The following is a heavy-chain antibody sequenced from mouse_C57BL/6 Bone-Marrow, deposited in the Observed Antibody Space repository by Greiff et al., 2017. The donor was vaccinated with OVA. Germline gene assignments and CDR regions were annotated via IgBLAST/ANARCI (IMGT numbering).Heavy chain of an antibody. CDR2: IAPSDSYI. CDR3: AHYGSRHYLHY. V-gene: IGHV1-59*01. D-gene: IGHD1-1*01. Sequence: QVQLQQPGAELVRPGTSVKLSCKASGYTFTNYWMHWVKQRPGQGLEWIGVIAPSDSYINYNQKFKGRATLTVDTTSSTAYMHLSSLTSEDSAVYYCAHYGSRHYLHYCGQGTSLTVSS. J-gene: IGHJ2*02. CDR1: GYTFTNYW.